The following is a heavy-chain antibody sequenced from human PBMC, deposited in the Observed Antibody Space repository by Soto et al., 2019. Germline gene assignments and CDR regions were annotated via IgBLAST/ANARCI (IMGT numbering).Heavy chain of an antibody. V-gene: IGHV3-11*01. CDR3: ARIGELYGTGSYANSDVFDN. D-gene: IGHD3-10*01. CDR1: GFTFSDYY. J-gene: IGHJ4*03. Sequence: PGGSLRLSCAASGFTFSDYYMSWVRQAPGKGLEWVAYSSSTAAVIYYADSVQGRFTISRDNPKNSLHLQMDSLRPEDTAVYYWARIGELYGTGSYANSDVFDNWGQRTLVTGSS. CDR2: SSSTAAVI.